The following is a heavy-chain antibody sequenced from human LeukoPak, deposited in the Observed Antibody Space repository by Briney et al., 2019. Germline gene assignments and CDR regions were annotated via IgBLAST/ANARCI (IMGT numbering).Heavy chain of an antibody. Sequence: GGSLRLSCVASGFTFSSYAMNWVRQAPGEGLEWISAISGSGGSTYYADSVKGRFTISRDNSKNTLYLQMSSLRAEDTAVYYCAKWGGATRYTGCYYYYMDVWGKGTTVTVSS. J-gene: IGHJ6*03. CDR2: ISGSGGST. D-gene: IGHD2-2*02. CDR1: GFTFSSYA. CDR3: AKWGGATRYTGCYYYYMDV. V-gene: IGHV3-23*01.